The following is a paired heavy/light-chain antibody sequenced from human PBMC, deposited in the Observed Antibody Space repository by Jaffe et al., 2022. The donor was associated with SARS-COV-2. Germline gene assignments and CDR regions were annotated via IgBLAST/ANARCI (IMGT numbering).Light chain of an antibody. CDR3: QQYGSSPLT. CDR1: QSVSSNY. Sequence: EIVLTQSPGTLSLSPGERATLSCRASQSVSSNYLAWYQQKPGQAPRLLIYGASSRATGIPDRFSGSGSGTDFTLTISRLEPEDFAVYYCQQYGSSPLTFGGGTKVEIK. CDR2: GAS. V-gene: IGKV3-20*01. J-gene: IGKJ4*01.
Heavy chain of an antibody. CDR2: ISSSSSYI. CDR3: ARDTRATVRRWGWYFDL. J-gene: IGHJ2*01. CDR1: GFTFSSYS. V-gene: IGHV3-21*01. D-gene: IGHD4-4*01. Sequence: EVQLVESGGGLVKPGGSLRLSCAASGFTFSSYSMNWVRQAPGKGLEWVSSISSSSSYIYYADSVKGRFTISRDNAKNSLYLQMNSLRAEDTAVYYCARDTRATVRRWGWYFDLWGRGTLVTVSS.